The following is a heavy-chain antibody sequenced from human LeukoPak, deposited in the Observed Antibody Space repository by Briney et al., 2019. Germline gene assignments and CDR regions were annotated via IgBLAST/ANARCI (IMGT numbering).Heavy chain of an antibody. CDR1: GLTFSRYW. Sequence: GGSLRLSCAASGLTFSRYWMTWVRQAPGKGLEWVATIKYDGSETYYVDSVRGRFSISRDNAKNSLYLQTNSLRAEDTAVYYCARDSTLSNYWGQGTLVTVSS. J-gene: IGHJ4*02. V-gene: IGHV3-7*04. CDR2: IKYDGSET. CDR3: ARDSTLSNY. D-gene: IGHD3-16*01.